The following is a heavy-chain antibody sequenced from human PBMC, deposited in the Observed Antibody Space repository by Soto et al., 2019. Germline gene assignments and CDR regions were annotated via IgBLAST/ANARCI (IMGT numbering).Heavy chain of an antibody. J-gene: IGHJ4*02. Sequence: EVQLVESGGGLIQPGGSLRLSCAVSGFTVSNNYMSWVRQAPGKGLEGVSVIYSGGYTAYGDSVKGRFTISRDNSKNTIYPQINSGGADGPAVYYCAARRGGGSYWGQGTLVTVSS. CDR2: IYSGGYT. CDR1: GFTVSNNY. D-gene: IGHD3-16*01. V-gene: IGHV3-53*01. CDR3: AARRGGGSY.